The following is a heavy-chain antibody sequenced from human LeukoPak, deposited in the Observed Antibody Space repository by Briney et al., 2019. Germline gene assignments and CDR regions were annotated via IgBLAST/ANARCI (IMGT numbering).Heavy chain of an antibody. Sequence: GGSLRLSCAASGFTFSSYWMHWVRQAPGKGLVWVSRINSDGSSTSYADSVKGRFTIPRDNAKSSLYLQMNSLRAEDTAVYYCARDVLLWFGELGWGQGTLVTVSS. D-gene: IGHD3-10*01. CDR3: ARDVLLWFGELG. V-gene: IGHV3-74*01. CDR2: INSDGSST. J-gene: IGHJ4*02. CDR1: GFTFSSYW.